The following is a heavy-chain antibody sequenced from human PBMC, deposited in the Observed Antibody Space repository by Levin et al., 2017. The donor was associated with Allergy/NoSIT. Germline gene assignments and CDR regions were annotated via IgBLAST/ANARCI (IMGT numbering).Heavy chain of an antibody. CDR2: IRSKGNNYAT. CDR1: GSTFSGSA. D-gene: IGHD3-3*01. CDR3: SRYYDFWNGYSGMDV. Sequence: GGSLRLSCAASGSTFSGSALHWVRQAPGKGLEWVGHIRSKGNNYATAYAASVKGRFTISRDDSNNTAYLQMNSLKTEDTAVYYCSRYYDFWNGYSGMDVWGQGTTVTVSS. J-gene: IGHJ6*02. V-gene: IGHV3-73*01.